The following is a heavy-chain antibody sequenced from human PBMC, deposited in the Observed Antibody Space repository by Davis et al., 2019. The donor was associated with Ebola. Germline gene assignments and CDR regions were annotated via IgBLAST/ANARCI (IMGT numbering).Heavy chain of an antibody. V-gene: IGHV3-43*01. CDR3: TRGERYYDGSGPFVGEGAYYMDV. CDR1: GFTFDDYT. Sequence: GESLKISCAASGFTFDDYTIHWVRQAPGKGLEWVSLISWDGESTWYADSVKGRFTISRDNSKNSLYLQMNNLRTEDTALYYCTRGERYYDGSGPFVGEGAYYMDVWGQGTTVTVSS. CDR2: ISWDGEST. J-gene: IGHJ6*03. D-gene: IGHD3-22*01.